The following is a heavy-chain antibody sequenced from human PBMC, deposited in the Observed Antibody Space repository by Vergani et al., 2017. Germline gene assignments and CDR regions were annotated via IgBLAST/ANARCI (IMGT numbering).Heavy chain of an antibody. Sequence: EVELVQSGPEMRKPGESLKISCKGSEYSFGNYWIGWVRQMPGKGVEWMGIIYPADSDTRYSPSFQGQVTISADKSISTAFLQWDSLKASDTALYSCARYTTYTDSWGQGTLVTVSS. CDR1: EYSFGNYW. V-gene: IGHV5-51*03. D-gene: IGHD1-1*01. J-gene: IGHJ4*02. CDR2: IYPADSDT. CDR3: ARYTTYTDS.